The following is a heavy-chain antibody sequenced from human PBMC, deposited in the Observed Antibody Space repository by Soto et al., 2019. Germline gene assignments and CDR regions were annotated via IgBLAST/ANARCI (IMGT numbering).Heavy chain of an antibody. CDR3: ARVERGTATTVVDAFDI. V-gene: IGHV4-34*01. J-gene: IGHJ3*02. D-gene: IGHD1-1*01. CDR1: GGFVSSGSYY. CDR2: MSNSCGT. Sequence: QVQLQQWGAGLVKPSETLSLTCAVYGGFVSSGSYYWSWIRQPPGKGLEGIGAMSNSCGTHFNPSLKSRVTISVDTSKTQFSLKMSSVTAADTALYYCARVERGTATTVVDAFDIWGPGTMVTVSS.